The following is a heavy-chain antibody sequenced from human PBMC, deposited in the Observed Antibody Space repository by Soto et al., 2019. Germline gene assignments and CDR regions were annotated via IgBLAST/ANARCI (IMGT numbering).Heavy chain of an antibody. J-gene: IGHJ4*02. V-gene: IGHV4-30-2*01. Sequence: PSETLSLTCTVSGASITYGAYSWSWIRQTPGKGLEWIGYINHLETTFYNPSFESRLTLSIDRTKNQFSLNLKSRAAAGRAVCFCARGGVFDSFDYWGQGILVTVSS. D-gene: IGHD3-10*02. CDR2: INHLETT. CDR1: GASITYGAYS. CDR3: ARGGVFDSFDY.